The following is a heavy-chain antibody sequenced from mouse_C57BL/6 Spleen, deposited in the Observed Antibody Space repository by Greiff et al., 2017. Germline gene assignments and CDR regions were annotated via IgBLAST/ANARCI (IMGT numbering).Heavy chain of an antibody. Sequence: EVMLVESGGGLVQPGGSLKLSCAASGIDFSRYWMSWVRRAPGKGLEWIGEINPDSSTINYAPSLKDKFIISRDNAKNTLYLQMSKVKSEDTALYYCAKVWDEDAMDYWGQGTSVTVSS. CDR2: INPDSSTI. CDR3: AKVWDEDAMDY. J-gene: IGHJ4*01. CDR1: GIDFSRYW. D-gene: IGHD4-1*01. V-gene: IGHV4-1*01.